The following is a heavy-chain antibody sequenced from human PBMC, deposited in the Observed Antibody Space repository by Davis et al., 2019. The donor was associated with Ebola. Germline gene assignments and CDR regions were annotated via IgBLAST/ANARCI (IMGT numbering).Heavy chain of an antibody. J-gene: IGHJ3*02. V-gene: IGHV3-21*04. CDR1: GFTFRSYT. CDR3: AAELSGDAFDI. Sequence: PGGSLRLSCAASGFTFRSYTMNWVRQAPGKGLEWVSTISDGSRDTHYADSVKDRFTISRDNASNSLFLQMNSLRVEDTALYYCAAELSGDAFDIWGQGTVVTVSS. D-gene: IGHD2/OR15-2a*01. CDR2: ISDGSRDT.